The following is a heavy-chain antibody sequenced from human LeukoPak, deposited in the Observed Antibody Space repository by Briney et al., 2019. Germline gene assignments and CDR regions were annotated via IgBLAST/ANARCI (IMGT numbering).Heavy chain of an antibody. CDR2: ISSSSSYI. CDR1: GFTFSSYS. D-gene: IGHD2-15*01. V-gene: IGHV3-21*01. CDR3: ARDVYCSGGSCYSVGWFDP. Sequence: GGSLRLSCAASGFTFSSYSMNWVRQAPGKGLEWVSSISSSSSYIYYADSVKGRFTISRDNAKNSLYLQMNSLRAEDTAVYYCARDVYCSGGSCYSVGWFDPWGQGTLVTVSS. J-gene: IGHJ5*02.